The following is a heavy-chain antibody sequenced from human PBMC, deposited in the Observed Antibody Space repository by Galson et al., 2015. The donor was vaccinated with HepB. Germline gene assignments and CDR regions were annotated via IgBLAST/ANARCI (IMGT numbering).Heavy chain of an antibody. V-gene: IGHV5-10-1*01. J-gene: IGHJ4*02. D-gene: IGHD1/OR15-1a*01. CDR2: IDPSDSYT. CDR3: ASIGGISQSLEHIDY. CDR1: GYSFPSYW. Sequence: QSGAEVKKPGESLRISCKGSGYSFPSYWISWVRQMPGKGLEWMGRIDPSDSYTNYSPSFQGHVTISADKSISTAYLQWSSLKAPDTAMYYCASIGGISQSLEHIDYWGQGTLVTVSS.